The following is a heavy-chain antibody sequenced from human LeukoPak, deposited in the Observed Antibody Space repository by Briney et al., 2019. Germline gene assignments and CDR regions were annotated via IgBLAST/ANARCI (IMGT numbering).Heavy chain of an antibody. CDR3: AKGSSPFDY. V-gene: IGHV3-23*01. CDR1: GFTFSNYA. D-gene: IGHD6-13*01. Sequence: GGSLRLSCAASGFTFSNYAMSWVRQAPGKGLEWVSAISANGGGTYYADSVKGRFTISRDNSKNTLYLQMNSLRAEDTAVYCCAKGSSPFDYWGQGTLVTVSS. J-gene: IGHJ4*02. CDR2: ISANGGGT.